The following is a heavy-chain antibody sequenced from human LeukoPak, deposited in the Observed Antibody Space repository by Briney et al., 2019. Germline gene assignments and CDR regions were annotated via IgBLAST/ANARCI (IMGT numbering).Heavy chain of an antibody. Sequence: GSLRLSCSAFEFTFSSYNMNWVRQAPGKGLEWVSSISSSGTYIYYADSVKGRFTISRDNAKNSLFLQMNSLRAEDTAVYYCAREPFWSGYFANLHFDYWGQGTLVTVSS. CDR1: EFTFSSYN. CDR3: AREPFWSGYFANLHFDY. CDR2: ISSSGTYI. V-gene: IGHV3-21*01. J-gene: IGHJ4*02. D-gene: IGHD3-3*01.